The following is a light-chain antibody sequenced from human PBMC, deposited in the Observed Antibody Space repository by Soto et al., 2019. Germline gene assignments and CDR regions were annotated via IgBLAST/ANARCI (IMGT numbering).Light chain of an antibody. CDR1: QSVSSN. CDR2: GAS. V-gene: IGKV3-15*01. Sequence: DIVMTQSPATLSVSTGERATLSCRASQSVSSNLAWYQQKPGQAPRLLISGASTRATGIPARFSGSGSVTEFTLTISSLQSEDFAVYYCQQYHNWPYTFGQGNKLQIK. CDR3: QQYHNWPYT. J-gene: IGKJ2*01.